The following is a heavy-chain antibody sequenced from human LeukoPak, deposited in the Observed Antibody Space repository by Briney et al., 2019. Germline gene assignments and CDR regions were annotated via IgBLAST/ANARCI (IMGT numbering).Heavy chain of an antibody. J-gene: IGHJ4*02. CDR1: GYTFTTSG. D-gene: IGHD1-26*01. CDR3: ARGGRGGSNHFDY. Sequence: GASVKVSRKASGYTFTTSGITWVRQAPGQGLEWMGWISGYNGNTKYGQDFQGRVTMTTDTSTTTAYMELRSLRSADTAVYYCARGGRGGSNHFDYWGQGTLVTVSS. CDR2: ISGYNGNT. V-gene: IGHV1-18*01.